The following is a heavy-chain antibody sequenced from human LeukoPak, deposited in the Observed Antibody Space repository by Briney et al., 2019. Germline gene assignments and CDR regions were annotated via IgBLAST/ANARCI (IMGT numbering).Heavy chain of an antibody. CDR2: IIPILGIA. Sequence: GASVKVSCKASGGTFSSYAISWVRQAPGQGLEWMGRIIPILGIANYAQKFQGRVTITADKSTSTAYMELSSLRSEDTAVYYCASDPYYYDSSGNYWGQGTLVTVSS. V-gene: IGHV1-69*04. J-gene: IGHJ4*02. D-gene: IGHD3-22*01. CDR1: GGTFSSYA. CDR3: ASDPYYYDSSGNY.